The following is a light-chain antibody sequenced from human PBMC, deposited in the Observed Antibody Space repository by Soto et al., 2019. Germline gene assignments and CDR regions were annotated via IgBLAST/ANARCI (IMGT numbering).Light chain of an antibody. J-gene: IGKJ1*01. CDR3: QQYGRSRT. CDR2: GIS. Sequence: EIVLTQSPGTLSLSPGERATLSCRASQSISSTYLAWYQQKPGQAPRLLIYGISSRATGITDRFSGSGSGTDFTLTISRLEPEDFAVYYCQQYGRSRTFGQGTKVEIK. V-gene: IGKV3-20*01. CDR1: QSISSTY.